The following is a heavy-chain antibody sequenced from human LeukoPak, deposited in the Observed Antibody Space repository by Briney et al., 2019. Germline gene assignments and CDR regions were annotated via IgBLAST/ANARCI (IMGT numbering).Heavy chain of an antibody. V-gene: IGHV3-66*01. CDR3: AREVTTGHFDY. D-gene: IGHD1-1*01. CDR2: IYSGGST. CDR1: GFTVSSKY. J-gene: IGHJ4*02. Sequence: GGSLRLSCAASGFTVSSKYMSWVRQAPGKGLEWVSVIYSGGSTYYADSVKGRFTISRDNSKNTLYLQMNSLRAEDTAVYYCAREVTTGHFDYWGQGTLVTVSS.